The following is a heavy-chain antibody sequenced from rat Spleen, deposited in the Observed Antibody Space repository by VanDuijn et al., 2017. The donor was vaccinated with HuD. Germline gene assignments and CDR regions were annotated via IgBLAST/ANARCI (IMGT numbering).Heavy chain of an antibody. D-gene: IGHD1-11*01. J-gene: IGHJ1*01. Sequence: EVQLVESGGGLVQPGRSLKLSCVASGFTFNNYWMSWIRQAPGKGLEWVASITNTGGSIYYPDSVKGRFTISRDNAQNNLYLQMNSLRSEDTATYYCTREGTEGPRYFDFWGPGTMVTVSS. CDR2: ITNTGGSI. V-gene: IGHV5-31*01. CDR1: GFTFNNYW. CDR3: TREGTEGPRYFDF.